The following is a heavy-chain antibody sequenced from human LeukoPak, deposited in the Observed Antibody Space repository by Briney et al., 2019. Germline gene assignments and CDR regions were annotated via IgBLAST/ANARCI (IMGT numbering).Heavy chain of an antibody. CDR3: ASPPLPVAGHQCF. CDR1: GFTFSSYW. Sequence: PGGSRRLSCAASGFTFSSYWMSWVRQAPGKGLEWVANIKQDGSEKYYVDSVKGRFTISRDNAKNSLYLQMNSLRAEDTAVYYCASPPLPVAGHQCFWGQGTLVTVSS. D-gene: IGHD6-19*01. V-gene: IGHV3-7*01. CDR2: IKQDGSEK. J-gene: IGHJ4*02.